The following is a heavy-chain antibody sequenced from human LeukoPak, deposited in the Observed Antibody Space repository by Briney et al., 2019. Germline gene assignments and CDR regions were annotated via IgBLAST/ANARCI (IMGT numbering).Heavy chain of an antibody. CDR3: ATESKNWFDP. D-gene: IGHD2/OR15-2a*01. J-gene: IGHJ5*02. CDR1: GFTFSSYN. CDR2: ISSSSSYI. V-gene: IGHV3-21*01. Sequence: GGSLRLSCAASGFTFSSYNMNWVRQATGKGLEWVSSISSSSSYIYYADSMKGRFTISRDNAKNSLYLQMNSLRAEDTAVYYCATESKNWFDPWGQGTLVTVSS.